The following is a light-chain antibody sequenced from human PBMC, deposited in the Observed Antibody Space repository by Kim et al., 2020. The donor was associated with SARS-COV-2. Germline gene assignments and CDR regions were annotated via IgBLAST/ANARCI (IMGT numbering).Light chain of an antibody. J-gene: IGKJ5*01. Sequence: SALCLPPGQRATLTCRASQSVASYLAWYQQRPGQAPKLLIYDASKMATGIPARFRGSGSGTEFTLTNGTLEPEDSAVYYCQQRGKFGQGTRLEIK. CDR1: QSVASY. CDR3: QQRGK. V-gene: IGKV3-11*01. CDR2: DAS.